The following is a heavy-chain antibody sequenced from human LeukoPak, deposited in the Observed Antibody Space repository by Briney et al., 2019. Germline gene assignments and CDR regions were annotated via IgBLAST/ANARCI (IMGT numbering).Heavy chain of an antibody. Sequence: SETLSLTCPVSAGSISSSRYYWGWIRHPPGKGLEWIGSIYYGGSTYYNPSRRSGVTFSVDTSKNQFSLKLSSLTAADTAVYYGARHPQKYSRNQAGGSFDYWGQGTLVTVSS. D-gene: IGHD6-6*01. J-gene: IGHJ4*02. V-gene: IGHV4-39*01. CDR1: AGSISSSRYY. CDR2: IYYGGST. CDR3: ARHPQKYSRNQAGGSFDY.